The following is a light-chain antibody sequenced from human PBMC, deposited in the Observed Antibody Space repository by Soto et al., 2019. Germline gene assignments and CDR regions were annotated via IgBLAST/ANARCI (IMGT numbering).Light chain of an antibody. CDR3: ETWDSNTHV. V-gene: IGLV4-60*02. Sequence: QSVLTQSSSASASLGSSVKLTCTLSSGHISYIIALHQQQPGKAPRYLMKLEGSGSYNKGSGVPDRFSGSSSGADRYLTISNLQFEDEADYYCETWDSNTHVFGGGTKLTVL. J-gene: IGLJ3*02. CDR1: SGHISYI. CDR2: LEGSGSY.